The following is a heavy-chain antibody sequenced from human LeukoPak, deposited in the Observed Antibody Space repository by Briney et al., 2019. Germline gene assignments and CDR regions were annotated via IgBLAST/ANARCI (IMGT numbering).Heavy chain of an antibody. V-gene: IGHV4-30-4*01. D-gene: IGHD1-7*01. CDR1: GGSISSGDYY. CDR3: ARSVKMELHYFDY. CDR2: IYYSGST. Sequence: SQTLSLTCTVSGGSISSGDYYWSWIRQPPGTGLEWIGYIYYSGSTYYNPSLKSRVTISVDTSKNQSSLKLSSVTAADTAVYYCARSVKMELHYFDYWGQGTLVTVSS. J-gene: IGHJ4*02.